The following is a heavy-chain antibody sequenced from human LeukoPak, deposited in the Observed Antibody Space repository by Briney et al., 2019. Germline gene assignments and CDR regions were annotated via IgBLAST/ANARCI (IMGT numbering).Heavy chain of an antibody. CDR2: ISGSGGST. D-gene: IGHD5-12*01. Sequence: TGGALRLSCAAPGFPLSSYAIRWGRQGPGEGLEWVSAISGSGGSTYYADSVKGRFTISRDNSKNTLYLQMNSLRAEDAAVYYCAKFPGRWLQFGYFDYWGQGTLVTVSS. CDR1: GFPLSSYA. J-gene: IGHJ4*02. V-gene: IGHV3-23*01. CDR3: AKFPGRWLQFGYFDY.